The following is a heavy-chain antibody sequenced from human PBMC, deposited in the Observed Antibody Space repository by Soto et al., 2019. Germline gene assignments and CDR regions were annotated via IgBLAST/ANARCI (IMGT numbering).Heavy chain of an antibody. CDR1: GYTYISYS. D-gene: IGHD2-2*01. CDR3: ATRKYCPSTTCFDF. J-gene: IGHJ4*02. V-gene: IGHV1-3*01. CDR2: INVGNGNT. Sequence: ASVKVSCKASGYTYISYSMHWVRQAPGQRLEWMGWINVGNGNTKYSQNFQGRVTINQDTSASTAYMELSSLRAEDTAVYYCATRKYCPSTTCFDFWGQGTQVTVSS.